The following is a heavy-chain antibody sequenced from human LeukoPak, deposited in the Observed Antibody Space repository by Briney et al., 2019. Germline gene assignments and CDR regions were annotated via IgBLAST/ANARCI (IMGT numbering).Heavy chain of an antibody. CDR3: TRGVASGVGLYYYSL. Sequence: GASVKVSCKASGYTFTSYSIHWVRQAPGQRLEWMGWINAGNGNTKYSQKFQDRVTITRDTSASTAYMELSSLRSEDTAVFYCTRGVASGVGLYYYSLWGQGTLVTVSS. CDR1: GYTFTSYS. V-gene: IGHV1-3*01. D-gene: IGHD3-10*01. CDR2: INAGNGNT. J-gene: IGHJ4*02.